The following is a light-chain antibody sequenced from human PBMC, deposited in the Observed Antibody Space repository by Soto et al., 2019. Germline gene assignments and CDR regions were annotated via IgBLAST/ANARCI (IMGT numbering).Light chain of an antibody. J-gene: IGKJ1*01. Sequence: DIQLTQSPSSLSASVGDRITITCQASQAISSRLNWFQHKPGKAPKLLIYGGSTLIGGVPSRFSASGSGTDCTLTISSLQPEDFATYFCQKSYSAPWTFGQGTKVDIK. CDR1: QAISSR. CDR2: GGS. V-gene: IGKV1-39*01. CDR3: QKSYSAPWT.